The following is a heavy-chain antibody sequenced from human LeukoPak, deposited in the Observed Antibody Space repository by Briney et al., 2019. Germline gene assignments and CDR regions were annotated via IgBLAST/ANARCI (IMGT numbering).Heavy chain of an antibody. CDR3: AKEGYCSGGSCYTGRNWFDP. D-gene: IGHD2-15*01. Sequence: GGSLRLSCAASGFTFSSYAMSWVRQAPGKGLEWVSAISGSGGSTYYADSVKGRFTISRDNSKNTLYLQMNSLRAEDTAVYYCAKEGYCSGGSCYTGRNWFDPWGQGTLVTVSS. J-gene: IGHJ5*02. CDR2: ISGSGGST. CDR1: GFTFSSYA. V-gene: IGHV3-23*01.